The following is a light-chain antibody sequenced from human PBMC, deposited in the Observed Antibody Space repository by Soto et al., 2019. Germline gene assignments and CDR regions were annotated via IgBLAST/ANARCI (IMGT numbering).Light chain of an antibody. CDR2: DVT. Sequence: QSALTQPRSVSGSPGQSVTISCTGTSSDVGRYDHVSWYQQHPGKAPKLIVYDVTERPSGVPDRFSGSKSGNTASLTISGLQAEDEADYSCCSFAGSYSYVFGHGTKVTVL. V-gene: IGLV2-11*01. CDR3: CSFAGSYSYV. J-gene: IGLJ1*01. CDR1: SSDVGRYDH.